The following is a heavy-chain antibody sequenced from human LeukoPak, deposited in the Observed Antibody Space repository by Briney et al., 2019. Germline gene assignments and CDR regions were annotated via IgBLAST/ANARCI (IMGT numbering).Heavy chain of an antibody. V-gene: IGHV1-69*06. D-gene: IGHD5-18*01. CDR2: FIPVFGPA. J-gene: IGHJ6*03. CDR3: ARVNQGYSYGSGYYYYYMDV. CDR1: GGTFSNYA. Sequence: SVKVSCKASGGTFSNYAVSWVRQAPGQGLEWMGGFIPVFGPANYAQKFQGRVTITADKSTSTAYMELSSLRSEDTAVYYCARVNQGYSYGSGYYYYYMDVWGKGTTVTVSS.